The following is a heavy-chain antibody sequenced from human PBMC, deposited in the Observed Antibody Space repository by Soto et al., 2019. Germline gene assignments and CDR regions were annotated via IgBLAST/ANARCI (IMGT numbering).Heavy chain of an antibody. CDR2: IMPIFRTP. D-gene: IGHD5-12*01. CDR3: ATDKDRLQLGGNYYYILDV. Sequence: QVQLEQSGAEVKKPGSSVKVSCKASGGTFSNSAISWVRQVPGQGLEWMGGIMPIFRTPDYAQQFQGRVTVTADESTSTAYMELSGLRSADTAVYYCATDKDRLQLGGNYYYILDVWGQGTTVTVSS. J-gene: IGHJ6*02. V-gene: IGHV1-69*12. CDR1: GGTFSNSA.